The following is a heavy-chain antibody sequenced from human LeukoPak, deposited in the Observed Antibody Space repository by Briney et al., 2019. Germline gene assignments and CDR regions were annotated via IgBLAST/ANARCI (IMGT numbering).Heavy chain of an antibody. CDR1: GGSISSGGYS. D-gene: IGHD3-22*01. CDR3: ARGKGSSGYYPDY. CDR2: IYHSGST. Sequence: SETLSLTCAVSGGSISSGGYSWSWIRQPPGKGLEWIGYIYHSGSTYYNPSLKSRVTLSVDRSKNQFSLKLSSVTAADTAVYYCARGKGSSGYYPDYWDQGTLVTVSS. J-gene: IGHJ4*02. V-gene: IGHV4-30-2*01.